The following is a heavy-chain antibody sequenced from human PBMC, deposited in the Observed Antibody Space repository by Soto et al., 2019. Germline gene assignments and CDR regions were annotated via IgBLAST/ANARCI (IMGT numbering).Heavy chain of an antibody. CDR1: GFNFNSYT. J-gene: IGHJ6*02. CDR3: ARDCSGGSCYPGMDV. D-gene: IGHD2-15*01. CDR2: ISSSGYI. V-gene: IGHV3-21*01. Sequence: GGSLRLSCAASGFNFNSYTINWVRQAPGKRLGWLSSISSSGYIFSTDSVRGRFTISRDNAKNSVYLQINSLRAEDTAVYFCARDCSGGSCYPGMDVWGQGTTVTVSS.